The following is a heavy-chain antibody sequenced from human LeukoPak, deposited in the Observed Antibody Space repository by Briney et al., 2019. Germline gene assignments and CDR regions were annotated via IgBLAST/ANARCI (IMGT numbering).Heavy chain of an antibody. CDR3: TTPVHYSDSRFDF. CDR1: RLPFSIAW. V-gene: IGHV3-15*01. CDR2: IKSRAAGGTT. D-gene: IGHD3-22*01. Sequence: GGSLRLSCAGSRLPFSIAWMTWVRQAPGKGLEWVGRIKSRAAGGTTDYAAPVKGRFAISRDDSKNTVYLQMNSLRTEDTAVYYCTTPVHYSDSRFDFWGQGTLVTVSS. J-gene: IGHJ4*02.